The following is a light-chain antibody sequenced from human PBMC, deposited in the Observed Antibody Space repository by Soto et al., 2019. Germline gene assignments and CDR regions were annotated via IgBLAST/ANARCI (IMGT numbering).Light chain of an antibody. Sequence: QSALTQPASVSGSPGQSITISCTGTSSDVGGYNYVSWYQQYPGKAPKLMIYDVSNRPSGVSNRFSGSKSGNTASLTISGLQAEDEADYYCSSYTSSSTLVYVFGTGTKLTVL. J-gene: IGLJ1*01. CDR3: SSYTSSSTLVYV. V-gene: IGLV2-14*01. CDR2: DVS. CDR1: SSDVGGYNY.